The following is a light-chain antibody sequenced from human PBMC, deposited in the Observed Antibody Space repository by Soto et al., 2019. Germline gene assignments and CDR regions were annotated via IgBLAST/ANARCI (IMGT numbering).Light chain of an antibody. CDR1: QSLLHSSGYHY. CDR2: LGS. V-gene: IGKV2-28*01. J-gene: IGKJ1*01. Sequence: DIVMTQSPLSLPVTPGEPASISCRSSQSLLHSSGYHYLEWYLQKPGQSPQLLIYLGSNRASGVPDRFSGSGSGTDFTLKISRVEAEDVGVYYCMQPLQTPWTFGQGTKVDIK. CDR3: MQPLQTPWT.